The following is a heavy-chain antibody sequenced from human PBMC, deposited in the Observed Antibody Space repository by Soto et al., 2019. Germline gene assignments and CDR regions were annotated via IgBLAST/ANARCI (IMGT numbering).Heavy chain of an antibody. V-gene: IGHV4-59*01. CDR3: ARVLYSGYPSGDYAYYFDY. CDR2: IYYSGST. J-gene: IGHJ4*02. CDR1: GGSISSYY. D-gene: IGHD5-12*01. Sequence: PSETLSLTCTVSGGSISSYYWSWIRQPPGKGLEWIGYIYYSGSTNYNPSLKSRVTISVDTSKNQFSLKLSSVTAADTAVYYCARVLYSGYPSGDYAYYFDYWGQGTQVTVSS.